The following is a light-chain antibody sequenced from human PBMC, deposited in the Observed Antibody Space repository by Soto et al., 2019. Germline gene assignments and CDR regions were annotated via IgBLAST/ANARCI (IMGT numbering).Light chain of an antibody. Sequence: QPVLTQPPSASASLGASVTLTCTLSSGCSDYKVDWYQQRPGKGPRFVMRVGTGGIVGSKGDGIPDRFSVLGSGLNRYLTINNIQEEDESDYHCGADHGSGNNFIVVFGGGTKLTVL. CDR2: VGTGGIVG. V-gene: IGLV9-49*03. CDR3: GADHGSGNNFIVV. CDR1: SGCSDYK. J-gene: IGLJ2*01.